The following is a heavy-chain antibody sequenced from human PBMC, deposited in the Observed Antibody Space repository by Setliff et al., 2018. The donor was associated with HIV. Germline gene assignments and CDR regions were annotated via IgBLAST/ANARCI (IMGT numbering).Heavy chain of an antibody. CDR3: APRSGLVGTTPAAVDH. CDR1: GFTFTAYN. CDR2: ISPNGDIT. J-gene: IGHJ4*02. D-gene: IGHD1-26*01. Sequence: PGGSLRLSCAASGFTFTAYNMAWVRQAPGKGLEWISAISPNGDITYYAASVQGRFTISRDNSKNTVYLFMHSLSAEDTAVYFCAPRSGLVGTTPAAVDHWGQGTLVTVSS. V-gene: IGHV3-23*01.